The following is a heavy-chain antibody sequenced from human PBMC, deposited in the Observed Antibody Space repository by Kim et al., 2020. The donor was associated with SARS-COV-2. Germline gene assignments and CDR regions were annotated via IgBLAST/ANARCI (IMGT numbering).Heavy chain of an antibody. V-gene: IGHV3-43*02. J-gene: IGHJ4*02. CDR3: AKDIYYYSSGIPLDY. CDR1: GFTFDDYA. D-gene: IGHD3-10*01. CDR2: ISGDGGST. Sequence: GGSLRLSCAASGFTFDDYAMHWVRQAPGKGLEWVSLISGDGGSTYYADSVKGRFTISRDNSKNSLYLQMNSLRTEDTALYYCAKDIYYYSSGIPLDYWGQGTLVTVSS.